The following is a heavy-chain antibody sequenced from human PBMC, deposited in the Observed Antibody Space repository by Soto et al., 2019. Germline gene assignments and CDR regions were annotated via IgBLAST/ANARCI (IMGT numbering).Heavy chain of an antibody. Sequence: GGSLRLSCAASGFTFSNAWINWVRQAPGKGLEWVSAISGSGGSTYYADSVKGRFTISRDNSKNTLYLQMNSLRAEDTAVYYCAKDQYYYDSSGYYYEYFDYWGQGTLVTVSS. D-gene: IGHD3-22*01. CDR1: GFTFSNAW. V-gene: IGHV3-23*01. CDR3: AKDQYYYDSSGYYYEYFDY. J-gene: IGHJ4*02. CDR2: ISGSGGST.